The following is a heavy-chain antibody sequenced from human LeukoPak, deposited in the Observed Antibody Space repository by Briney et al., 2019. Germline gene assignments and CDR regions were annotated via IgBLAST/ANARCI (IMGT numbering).Heavy chain of an antibody. V-gene: IGHV1-24*01. CDR3: ATAGIVLDTGAEFLLH. CDR1: GDTLSELS. J-gene: IGHJ1*01. Sequence: ASVKVSCKLSGDTLSELSMHWVRQSPGKGLEWMGGFDREEGETIYAQRFQGRVTMTEDTVTDTAHMELSSVTSEDTAVYYCATAGIVLDTGAEFLLHWGQGTLVTVSS. D-gene: IGHD2-15*01. CDR2: FDREEGET.